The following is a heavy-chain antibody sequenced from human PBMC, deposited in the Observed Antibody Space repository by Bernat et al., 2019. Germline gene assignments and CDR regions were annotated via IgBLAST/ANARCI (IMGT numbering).Heavy chain of an antibody. D-gene: IGHD3-10*01. Sequence: QVQLVESGGGVVQPGRSLRLSCVASAFTFSSYAMHWVRQAPGKGLEWVAVISYDGSSKYYADSVKGRFTISRDNSKNTLYLQMNSLRAEDTAVYYCAKDGEGSPIFCDYWGQGTLVTVSS. V-gene: IGHV3-30*04. CDR1: AFTFSSYA. CDR3: AKDGEGSPIFCDY. CDR2: ISYDGSSK. J-gene: IGHJ4*02.